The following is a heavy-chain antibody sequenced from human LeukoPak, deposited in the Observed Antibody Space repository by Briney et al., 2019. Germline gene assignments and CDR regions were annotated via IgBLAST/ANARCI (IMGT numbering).Heavy chain of an antibody. CDR1: GYTFTNSD. CDR3: AGGYYDNRGYYFDF. D-gene: IGHD3-22*01. J-gene: IGHJ4*02. CDR2: MNPNSGNT. Sequence: ASVTVSCKASGYTFTNSDINWVRQATGQGLGWMGWMNPNSGNTGYAQKFQGRVTMTKNTSISTAYMELSSLRSEDMAVYYCAGGYYDNRGYYFDFWGQGTLVTVSS. V-gene: IGHV1-8*01.